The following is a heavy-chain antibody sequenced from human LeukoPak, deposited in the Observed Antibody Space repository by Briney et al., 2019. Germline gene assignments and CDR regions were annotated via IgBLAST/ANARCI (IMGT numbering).Heavy chain of an antibody. D-gene: IGHD6-6*01. CDR3: AKGATLSIAARLAP. CDR2: ISWNSGSI. J-gene: IGHJ5*02. Sequence: GRSLRLSCAASGFTFDDYAMHWVRQAPGKGLEWVSGISWNSGSIGYADSVKGRFTISRDNAKNSLYLQMNSLSAEDTALYYCAKGATLSIAARLAPWGQGTLVTVSS. V-gene: IGHV3-9*01. CDR1: GFTFDDYA.